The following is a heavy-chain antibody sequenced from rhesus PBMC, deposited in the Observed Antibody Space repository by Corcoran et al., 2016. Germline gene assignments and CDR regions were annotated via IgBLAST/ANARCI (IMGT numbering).Heavy chain of an antibody. D-gene: IGHD6-13*01. V-gene: IGHV1-111*01. CDR3: ATDGIAAVLDV. CDR1: GYTFTAYY. J-gene: IGHJ5-2*02. Sequence: EVQLVQSGAEVKKPVASVKISCTASGYTFTAYYLHWVLKAPGKGLEWMGRVDPEEGEADDAQKFQDRGTITRDTSTDTAYMELSSLRSEDTAVYYCATDGIAAVLDVWGRGVLVTVSS. CDR2: VDPEEGEA.